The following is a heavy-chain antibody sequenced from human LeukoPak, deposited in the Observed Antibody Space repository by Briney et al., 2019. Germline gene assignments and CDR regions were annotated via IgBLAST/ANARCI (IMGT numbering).Heavy chain of an antibody. CDR1: GFTFDDYA. Sequence: PGGSLRLSCAASGFTFDDYAMHWVRQAPGKGLEWVSGISWNSGSIGYADSVKGRFTISRDNAKNSLYLQMNSLRAEDTAVYYCAKFPSALWFGEYYMDVWGKGTTVTISS. V-gene: IGHV3-9*01. D-gene: IGHD3-10*01. CDR3: AKFPSALWFGEYYMDV. J-gene: IGHJ6*03. CDR2: ISWNSGSI.